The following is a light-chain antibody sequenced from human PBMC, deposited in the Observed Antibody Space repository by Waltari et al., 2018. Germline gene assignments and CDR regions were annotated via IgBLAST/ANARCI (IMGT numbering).Light chain of an antibody. CDR1: QSVANS. CDR2: GAS. Sequence: EVVMTQSPGTLSLSPGETATLSCRASQSVANSLAWYQQNIGQAPSLLIYGASNRAADIPDRFSASGYGTEFTLTIRSLQSEDFAVYYCQQYETWPRTFGQGTKLEI. CDR3: QQYETWPRT. J-gene: IGKJ2*01. V-gene: IGKV3D-15*01.